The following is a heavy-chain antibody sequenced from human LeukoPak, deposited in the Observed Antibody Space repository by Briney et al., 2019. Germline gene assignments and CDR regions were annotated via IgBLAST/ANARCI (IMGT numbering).Heavy chain of an antibody. V-gene: IGHV4-34*01. CDR1: GGSFSGYY. CDR2: INHSGST. Sequence: SETLSLTCAVYGGSFSGYYWSWVRQPPGKGLEWIGEINHSGSTNYNPSLKSRVTISVDTSKNQFSLKLSSVTAADTAVNYCARGRHNRFDPWGQGTLVTVSS. CDR3: ARGRHNRFDP. J-gene: IGHJ5*02.